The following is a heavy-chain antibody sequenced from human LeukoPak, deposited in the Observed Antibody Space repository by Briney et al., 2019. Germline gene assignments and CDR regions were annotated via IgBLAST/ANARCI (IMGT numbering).Heavy chain of an antibody. CDR2: IYYSGST. CDR1: GDSISSSSYY. CDR3: ARDNQTPDWSNAFFDY. J-gene: IGHJ4*02. Sequence: PSETLSLTCTVSGDSISSSSYYWGWIRQPPGKGLEWIGSIYYSGSTYYNPSLKSRVTISVDTSKNQFSLKLSSVTAADTAVYYCARDNQTPDWSNAFFDYWGQGTLVTVSS. D-gene: IGHD3-9*01. V-gene: IGHV4-39*07.